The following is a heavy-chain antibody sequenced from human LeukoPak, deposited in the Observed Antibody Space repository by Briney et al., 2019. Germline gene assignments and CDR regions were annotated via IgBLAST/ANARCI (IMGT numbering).Heavy chain of an antibody. Sequence: GGSLRLSCAASGFTFSDSAMHWVRQASGKGLEWVGRIRSKTKSYATAYAASVKGRFTISRDDSKNTLYLQMNSLKTEDTAVYYCTTAGMIVVVMYYWGQGTLVTVSS. V-gene: IGHV3-73*01. CDR1: GFTFSDSA. CDR3: TTAGMIVVVMYY. J-gene: IGHJ4*02. CDR2: IRSKTKSYAT. D-gene: IGHD3-22*01.